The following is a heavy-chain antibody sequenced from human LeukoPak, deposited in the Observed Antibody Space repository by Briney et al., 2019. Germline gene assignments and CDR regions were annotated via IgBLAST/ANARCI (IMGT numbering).Heavy chain of an antibody. CDR2: ISSSGSTI. CDR1: GFTFSSYS. CDR3: ARVWQGSGSYSPLGY. D-gene: IGHD3-10*01. V-gene: IGHV3-48*04. J-gene: IGHJ4*02. Sequence: TGGSLRLSCAASGFTFSSYSMNWVRQAPGKGLEWVSYISSSGSTIYYADSVKGRFTISRDNAKNSLYLQMNSLRAEDTAVYYCARVWQGSGSYSPLGYWGQGTLVTVSS.